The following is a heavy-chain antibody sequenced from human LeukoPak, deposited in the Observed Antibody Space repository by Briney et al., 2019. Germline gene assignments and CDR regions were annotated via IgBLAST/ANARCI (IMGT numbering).Heavy chain of an antibody. CDR1: GFTFSSYA. Sequence: GGSLRLSCAASGFTFSSYAMHWVRQAPGKGLEWVAVISYDGSNKYYADSVKGRFTISRDNSKNTLYLQMNSLRAEDTAVYYCATQWLLGYWGQGTLVTVSS. V-gene: IGHV3-30*04. J-gene: IGHJ4*02. D-gene: IGHD6-19*01. CDR2: ISYDGSNK. CDR3: ATQWLLGY.